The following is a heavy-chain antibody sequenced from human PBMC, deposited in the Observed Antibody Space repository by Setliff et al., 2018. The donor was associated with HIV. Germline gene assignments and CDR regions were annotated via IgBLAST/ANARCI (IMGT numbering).Heavy chain of an antibody. V-gene: IGHV1-2*02. CDR2: INPNSGGT. Sequence: ASVKVSCKASGYTFTDYYMHWVRQAPGQGLEWMGWINPNSGGTKSAQTFQGRVTMTRDTSINTAYMDLSRLRSDDTAIYYCARDKLEETAESLWGPMKNDAFDIWGPGTSVTVS. CDR3: ARDKLEETAESLWGPMKNDAFDI. J-gene: IGHJ3*02. D-gene: IGHD2-21*01. CDR1: GYTFTDYY.